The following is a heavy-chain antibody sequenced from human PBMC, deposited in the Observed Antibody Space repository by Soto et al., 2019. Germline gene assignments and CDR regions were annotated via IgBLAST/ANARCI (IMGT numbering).Heavy chain of an antibody. V-gene: IGHV4-31*03. CDR2: IYYSGST. CDR1: GGSISSGGYY. J-gene: IGHJ4*02. Sequence: TLSLTCTVSGGSISSGGYYWSWIRQHPGKGLEWIGYIYYSGSTYYNPSLKSRVTISVDTSKNQFSLKLSSVTAADTAVYYCARVIYSGYDYVDYWGQGTLVTVSS. D-gene: IGHD5-12*01. CDR3: ARVIYSGYDYVDY.